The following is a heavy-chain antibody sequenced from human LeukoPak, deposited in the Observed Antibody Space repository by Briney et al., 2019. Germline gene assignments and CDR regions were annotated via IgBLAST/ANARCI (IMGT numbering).Heavy chain of an antibody. Sequence: GGSLRLSCAASGFTFSSYWISWVRQAPGKGLEWVANIKQDGSEKYYVDSVKGRFTISRDNAKNSLYLQMNSLRAEDTAVYYCARDAASAGVYDYIWGSYRHNFDYWGQGTLVTVSS. CDR1: GFTFSSYW. CDR2: IKQDGSEK. D-gene: IGHD3-16*02. J-gene: IGHJ4*02. CDR3: ARDAASAGVYDYIWGSYRHNFDY. V-gene: IGHV3-7*01.